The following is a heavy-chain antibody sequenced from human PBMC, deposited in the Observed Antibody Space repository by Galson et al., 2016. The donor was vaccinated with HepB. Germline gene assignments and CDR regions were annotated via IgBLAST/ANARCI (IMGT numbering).Heavy chain of an antibody. V-gene: IGHV3-15*01. CDR1: GFSFSTAW. D-gene: IGHD3-9*01. Sequence: SLRLSCAASGFSFSTAWVTWVRQAPGKGLEWIGRSKSKTDGGAIDYAAPVRGRFTISRDDSRDTLFLQMNSLKFEDTAVYYCTICGLTGDLDYWGRGTRVAVSS. J-gene: IGHJ4*03. CDR2: SKSKTDGGAI. CDR3: TICGLTGDLDY.